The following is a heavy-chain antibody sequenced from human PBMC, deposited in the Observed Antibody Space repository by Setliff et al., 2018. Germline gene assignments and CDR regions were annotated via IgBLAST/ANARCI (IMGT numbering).Heavy chain of an antibody. CDR2: IKSSREGATS. Sequence: GGSLRLSCAASGITFINAWMTWVRQAPGKGPEWVGRIKSSREGATSDYGAPAKGRFTISRDDSKNTLYLQMNSLKTEDTAVYYCATPALYSTGWFGYHGMDVWGQGTTVTVSS. V-gene: IGHV3-15*01. D-gene: IGHD6-19*01. J-gene: IGHJ6*02. CDR3: ATPALYSTGWFGYHGMDV. CDR1: GITFINAW.